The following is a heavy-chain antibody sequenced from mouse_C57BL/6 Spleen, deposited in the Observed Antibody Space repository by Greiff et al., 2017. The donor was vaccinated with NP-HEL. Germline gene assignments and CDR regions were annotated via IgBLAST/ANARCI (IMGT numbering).Heavy chain of an antibody. V-gene: IGHV1-52*01. CDR1: GYTFTSYW. CDR3: ARSRGSSYGGNWYFDV. CDR2: IDPSDSET. Sequence: QVQLQQPGAELVRPGSSVKLSCKASGYTFTSYWMHWVKQRPIQGLEWIGNIDPSDSETHYNQKFKDKATLTVDKSSSTAYMQLSSLTSEDSAVYYCARSRGSSYGGNWYFDVWGTGTTVTVSS. D-gene: IGHD1-1*01. J-gene: IGHJ1*03.